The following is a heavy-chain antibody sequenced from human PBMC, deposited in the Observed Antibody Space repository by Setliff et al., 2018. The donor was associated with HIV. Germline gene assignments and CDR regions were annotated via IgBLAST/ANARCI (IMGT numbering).Heavy chain of an antibody. V-gene: IGHV1-8*01. CDR3: ARGKGVGGVVITGGLDV. CDR2: MNPNTGVS. J-gene: IGHJ6*04. CDR1: GGSFSSYA. Sequence: ASVKVSCKASGGSFSSYAISWLRRATGQGLEWMGWMNPNTGVSGYALKFQARVTMTRDTSISTAYMELSSLTSEDTAVYYCARGKGVGGVVITGGLDVWGKGTTVAVSS. D-gene: IGHD3-10*01.